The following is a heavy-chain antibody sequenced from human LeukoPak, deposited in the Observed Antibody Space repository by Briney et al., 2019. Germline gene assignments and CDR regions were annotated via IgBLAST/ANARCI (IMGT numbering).Heavy chain of an antibody. CDR2: IYYSGST. V-gene: IGHV4-39*07. CDR1: GGSISSSSYY. Sequence: SETLSLTCTVSGGSISSSSYYWGWIRQPPGKGLEWIGSIYYSGSTYYNPSLKSRVTTSVDTSKNQFSLKLSSVTAADTAVYYCARIMAAAAGFDYWGQGILVTVSS. D-gene: IGHD6-13*01. J-gene: IGHJ4*02. CDR3: ARIMAAAAGFDY.